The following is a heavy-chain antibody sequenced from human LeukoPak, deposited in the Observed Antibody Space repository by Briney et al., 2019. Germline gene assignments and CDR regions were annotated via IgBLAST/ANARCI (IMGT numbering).Heavy chain of an antibody. Sequence: GGSLRLSCAASGFTFSSYEMNWVCQAPGKGLEWVSYISSSGSTIYYADSVKGRFTISRDNAKNTLYLQMNNLRADDTAVYYCARAGSYRFDYWGLGTLVTVSS. V-gene: IGHV3-48*03. CDR2: ISSSGSTI. CDR1: GFTFSSYE. J-gene: IGHJ4*02. CDR3: ARAGSYRFDY. D-gene: IGHD1-26*01.